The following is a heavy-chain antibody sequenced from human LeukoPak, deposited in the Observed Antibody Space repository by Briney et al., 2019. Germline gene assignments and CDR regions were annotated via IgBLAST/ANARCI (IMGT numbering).Heavy chain of an antibody. CDR2: IYYSGST. CDR3: ARLRPEPHEYSSSSFYWYFDL. D-gene: IGHD6-6*01. CDR1: GGSISSSSYY. V-gene: IGHV4-39*01. J-gene: IGHJ2*01. Sequence: SETLSLTCTVSGGSISSSSYYWGWIRQPPGKGLEWIGSIYYSGSTYYNPSLKSRVTISVDTSKNQFSLKLSSVTAADTAVYYCARLRPEPHEYSSSSFYWYFDLWGRGTLVTVSS.